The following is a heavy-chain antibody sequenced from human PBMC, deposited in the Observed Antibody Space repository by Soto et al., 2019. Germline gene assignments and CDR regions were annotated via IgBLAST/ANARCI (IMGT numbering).Heavy chain of an antibody. V-gene: IGHV3-30-3*01. J-gene: IGHJ6*02. CDR1: GFTFSSYA. D-gene: IGHD5-12*01. CDR3: ARDYYRFNSGYGFSMDV. Sequence: QVQLVEAGGGVVQPGMSLRLSCAASGFTFSSYAMHWVRQAPGKGLEWVAVISYDGSNKYYADSVKGRFTISRDNSKNTLYLQMNSLRAEDTAVYYCARDYYRFNSGYGFSMDVWGQGTTVTVSS. CDR2: ISYDGSNK.